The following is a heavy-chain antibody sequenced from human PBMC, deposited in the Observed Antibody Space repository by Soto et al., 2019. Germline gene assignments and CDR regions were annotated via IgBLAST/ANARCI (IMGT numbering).Heavy chain of an antibody. CDR1: GFTLSSYG. CDR2: ISYDGSNK. Sequence: EVSLRRSCAASGFTLSSYGMHWVRQAPGKGLEWVAVISYDGSNKYYADSVKGRFTISRDNSKNTLYLQMNSLRAEDTAVYYGEKDHVERVFVDWGQGTVVTV. J-gene: IGHJ4*02. D-gene: IGHD1-1*01. V-gene: IGHV3-30*18. CDR3: EKDHVERVFVD.